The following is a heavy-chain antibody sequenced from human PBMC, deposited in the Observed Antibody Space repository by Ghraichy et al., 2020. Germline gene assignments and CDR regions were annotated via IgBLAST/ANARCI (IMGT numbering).Heavy chain of an antibody. D-gene: IGHD6-19*01. CDR3: ARDALRIAVAGTGFDY. V-gene: IGHV3-33*01. CDR1: GFTFSSYG. J-gene: IGHJ4*02. CDR2: IWYDGSNK. Sequence: GGSLRLSCAASGFTFSSYGMHWVRQAPGKGLEWVAVIWYDGSNKYYADSVKGRFTISRDNSKNTLYLQMNSLRAEDTAVYYCARDALRIAVAGTGFDYWGQGTLVTVSS.